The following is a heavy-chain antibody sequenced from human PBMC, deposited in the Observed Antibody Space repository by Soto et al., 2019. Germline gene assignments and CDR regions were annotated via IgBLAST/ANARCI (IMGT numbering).Heavy chain of an antibody. D-gene: IGHD5-12*01. Sequence: QVQLVQSGAEVKKPGASVKVSCKASGYTFIDYYIHWVRQVPGQGLEWMGWINTNSGDTSYAQKFQARVTMARDTSISAAYMELRRLRSDDTAVYYCARARRDGYNYDDWGQGTLVTVSS. J-gene: IGHJ4*02. CDR3: ARARRDGYNYDD. CDR1: GYTFIDYY. CDR2: INTNSGDT. V-gene: IGHV1-2*02.